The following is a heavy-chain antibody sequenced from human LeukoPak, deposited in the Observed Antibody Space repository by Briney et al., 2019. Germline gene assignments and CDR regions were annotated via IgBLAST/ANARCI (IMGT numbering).Heavy chain of an antibody. Sequence: PSETLSLTCTVSGGSISSSSYYWGWIRQPPGKGLEWIGSIYYSGSTYYNPSLKSRVTISVDTSKNQFSLKLSSVTAADTAVYYCARHESTGYGHYWGQGTLVTVSS. CDR3: ARHESTGYGHY. CDR1: GGSISSSSYY. J-gene: IGHJ4*02. D-gene: IGHD3-22*01. V-gene: IGHV4-39*07. CDR2: IYYSGST.